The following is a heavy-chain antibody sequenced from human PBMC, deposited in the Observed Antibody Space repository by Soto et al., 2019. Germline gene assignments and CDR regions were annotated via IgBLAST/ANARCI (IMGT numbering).Heavy chain of an antibody. D-gene: IGHD1-26*01. CDR3: ARWSAIVGGAEALDV. V-gene: IGHV1-18*01. Sequence: QVQLVQSGAEVKKPGASVRVSCTTSGYTFINYGITWVRQAPGQGLEWMGWLSAYNGDTSSSEKLQDRFTMTTDTSTNTVYMDLRSLTSDDTAVYYCARWSAIVGGAEALDVWGQGTMVIVSS. CDR1: GYTFINYG. CDR2: LSAYNGDT. J-gene: IGHJ3*01.